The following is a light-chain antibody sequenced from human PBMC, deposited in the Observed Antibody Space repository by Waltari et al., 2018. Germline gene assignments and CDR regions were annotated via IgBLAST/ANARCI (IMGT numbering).Light chain of an antibody. CDR3: QHYVRLPVT. J-gene: IGKJ1*01. V-gene: IGKV3-20*01. CDR2: DVS. Sequence: IMLTQSPGTLSLSPGERATLYCRASQIISRALAWYQQKPGQAPRLLIYDVSTRAGGIPDRFSGSGSGTDFSLTISRLESEDFAVYYCQHYVRLPVTFGQGTKLEF. CDR1: QIISRA.